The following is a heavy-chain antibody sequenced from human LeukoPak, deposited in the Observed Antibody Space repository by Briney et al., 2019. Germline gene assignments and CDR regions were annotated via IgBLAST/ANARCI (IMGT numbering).Heavy chain of an antibody. D-gene: IGHD4-17*01. CDR2: ISAYNGNT. Sequence: GASVKVSCKASGYTFSSYGITWVRQAPGQGLEWMGWISAYNGNTVYAQRFQGRVSMTTDTSTNTAYMEVRSLTSGDTAIYYCARAKRSTVTTLDYWGQGTLVTVSS. CDR1: GYTFSSYG. CDR3: ARAKRSTVTTLDY. V-gene: IGHV1-18*01. J-gene: IGHJ4*02.